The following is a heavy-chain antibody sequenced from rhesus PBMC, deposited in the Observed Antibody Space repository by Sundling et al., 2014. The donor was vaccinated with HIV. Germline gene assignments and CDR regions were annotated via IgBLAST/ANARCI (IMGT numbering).Heavy chain of an antibody. CDR3: ARDMGSLMTVIVY. CDR1: GFTFNTYA. V-gene: IGHV3-103*01. D-gene: IGHD3-28*01. J-gene: IGHJ4*01. Sequence: EVQLVESGGGLAKPGGSLRLSCAASGFTFNTYAIHWVRQAPGKGLEWVSSISSGANTYYADSVKGRFTISRDNSKNTLSLQMSSLRPEDTAVYYCARDMGSLMTVIVYWGQGVLVTVSS. CDR2: ISSGANT.